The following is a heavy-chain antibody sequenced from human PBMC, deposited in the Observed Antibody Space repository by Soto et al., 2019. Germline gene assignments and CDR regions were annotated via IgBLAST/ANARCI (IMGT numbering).Heavy chain of an antibody. D-gene: IGHD3-10*01. V-gene: IGHV3-21*01. J-gene: IGHJ4*02. CDR3: AKEGSARGFDY. Sequence: GGSLRLSCAASGFTFTRYSMNWVRQAPGKGLEWVSSISSTTNYIYYGDSMRGRFTISRDNAKNTLYLQMNSLRAEDTAVYYCAKEGSARGFDYWGQGTLVTVSS. CDR1: GFTFTRYS. CDR2: ISSTTNYI.